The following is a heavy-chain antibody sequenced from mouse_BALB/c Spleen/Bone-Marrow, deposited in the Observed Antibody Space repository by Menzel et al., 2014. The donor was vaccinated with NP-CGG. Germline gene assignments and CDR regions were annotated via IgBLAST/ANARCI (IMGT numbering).Heavy chain of an antibody. V-gene: IGHV1-14*01. CDR2: INPYNDGT. Sequence: EVKLVESGPELVKPGASVKMSCKASGYTFTSYVMHWVKQKPGQGLEWIGYINPYNDGTKYNEKFKGKATLTSDKSSSTAYMELSSLTSEDSAVYYCASPYYRYDEFAYWGQGTLVTVSA. D-gene: IGHD2-14*01. CDR1: GYTFTSYV. CDR3: ASPYYRYDEFAY. J-gene: IGHJ3*01.